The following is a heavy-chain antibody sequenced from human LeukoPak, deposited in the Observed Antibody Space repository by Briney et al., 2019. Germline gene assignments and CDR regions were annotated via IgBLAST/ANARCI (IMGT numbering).Heavy chain of an antibody. J-gene: IGHJ6*04. V-gene: IGHV3-48*03. D-gene: IGHD3-10*02. CDR2: ISSSGSII. CDR1: GFTLNSYE. CDR3: AELGITMIGGV. Sequence: GGSLRLSCAASGFTLNSYETNWVRQAPGKGLEWVSYISSSGSIIHYADSVKGRFTISRDNAKNSLYLQMNSLRAEDTAVYYCAELGITMIGGVWGKGTTVTISS.